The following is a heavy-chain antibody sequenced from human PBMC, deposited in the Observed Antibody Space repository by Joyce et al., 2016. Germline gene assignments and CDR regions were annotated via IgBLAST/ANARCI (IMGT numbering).Heavy chain of an antibody. V-gene: IGHV5-51*01. D-gene: IGHD2-2*01. Sequence: EVHLVQSGGEVKKPGESLKISCKGSGYSFPNYWSGWVRQMSGKGLECMGIIYPGDSDTRYSPSFQGQVTISVNKSINTTYLHWCSLKASDTAMYYCARQVAPARFDYWGQGILVTVSS. CDR2: IYPGDSDT. J-gene: IGHJ4*02. CDR1: GYSFPNYW. CDR3: ARQVAPARFDY.